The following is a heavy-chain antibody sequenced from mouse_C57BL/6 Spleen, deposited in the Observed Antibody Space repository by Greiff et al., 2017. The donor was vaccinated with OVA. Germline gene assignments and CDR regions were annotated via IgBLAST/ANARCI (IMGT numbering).Heavy chain of an antibody. D-gene: IGHD2-5*01. V-gene: IGHV1-15*01. CDR1: GYTFTDYE. CDR2: IDPETGGT. CDR3: TGDYYSNYGFAY. Sequence: QVQLQQSGAELVRPGASLTLSCKASGYTFTDYEMHWVQQTPVHGLEWIGAIDPETGGTAYTQKFTGKAILTADKSSSTAYMELRSLTSEDSAVYYCTGDYYSNYGFAYWGQGTLVTVSA. J-gene: IGHJ3*01.